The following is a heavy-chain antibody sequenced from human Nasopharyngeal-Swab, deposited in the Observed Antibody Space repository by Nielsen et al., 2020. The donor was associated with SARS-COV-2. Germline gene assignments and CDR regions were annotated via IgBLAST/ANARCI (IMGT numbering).Heavy chain of an antibody. V-gene: IGHV4-30-4*01. Sequence: LRLSCTVSGGSISSGDYYWSWIRQPPGKGLEWIGYIYYSGSTYYNPSLKSRVTISVDTSKNQFSLKLSSVTAADTAVYYCARVGYYDSSGYSYYFDYWGQGTLVTVSS. CDR1: GGSISSGDYY. J-gene: IGHJ4*02. CDR3: ARVGYYDSSGYSYYFDY. D-gene: IGHD3-22*01. CDR2: IYYSGST.